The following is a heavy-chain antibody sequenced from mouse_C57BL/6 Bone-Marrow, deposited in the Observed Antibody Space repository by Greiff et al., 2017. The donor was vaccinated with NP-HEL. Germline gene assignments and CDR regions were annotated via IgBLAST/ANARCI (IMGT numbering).Heavy chain of an antibody. D-gene: IGHD2-5*01. CDR1: GFNIKDDY. J-gene: IGHJ4*01. V-gene: IGHV14-4*01. CDR3: TPYSNYDYYAMDY. CDR2: IDPENGDT. Sequence: VQLQQSGAELVRPGASVKLSCTASGFNIKDDYMHWVKQRPEQGLEWIGWIDPENGDTEYASKFQGKATITADTSSNTAYLQLSSLTSEDTAVYYCTPYSNYDYYAMDYWGQGTSVTVSS.